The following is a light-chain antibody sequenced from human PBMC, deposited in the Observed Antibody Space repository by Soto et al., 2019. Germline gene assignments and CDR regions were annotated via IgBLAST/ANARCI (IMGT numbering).Light chain of an antibody. V-gene: IGKV1-13*02. CDR2: DVS. Sequence: IQLTQSPSSLSASLGDRVTITCRSSQGITSAIAWYRQRPGMAPELLIYDVSTLASGVTSRFSGSGSGTDFTLTISALQPEDFATYYCQQFSTYPLTFGGGTKVDIK. J-gene: IGKJ4*01. CDR3: QQFSTYPLT. CDR1: QGITSA.